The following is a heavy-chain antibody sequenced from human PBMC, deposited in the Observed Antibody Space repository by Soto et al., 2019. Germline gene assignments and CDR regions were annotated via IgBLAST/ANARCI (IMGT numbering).Heavy chain of an antibody. CDR3: SREYYGLLTSYYPDY. D-gene: IGHD3-9*01. V-gene: IGHV3-74*01. CDR1: GFPFSSYW. J-gene: IGHJ4*02. Sequence: EVQLVESGGDLVQRGGSLRLSCAASGFPFSSYWMHWVRHTPGKGLDWVARISGDGVTTYYAESVTGRFTVSRDNAKNTLSLQISGLRAEDTAVYYCSREYYGLLTSYYPDYWGQGTLVSVSS. CDR2: ISGDGVTT.